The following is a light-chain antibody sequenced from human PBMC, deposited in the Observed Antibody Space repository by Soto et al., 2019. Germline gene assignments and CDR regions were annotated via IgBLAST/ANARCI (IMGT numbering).Light chain of an antibody. J-gene: IGKJ4*02. Sequence: EIVMTQSPVTLSVSPGERATLSCRASQSINREVALYQQKPGQAPRLLISDASIRATGIPARFSGSGSGTEFTLTISSLQSEDFAVYYCKKYDSWSPFTFGGGTKVEIK. CDR1: QSINRE. CDR3: KKYDSWSPFT. V-gene: IGKV3-15*01. CDR2: DAS.